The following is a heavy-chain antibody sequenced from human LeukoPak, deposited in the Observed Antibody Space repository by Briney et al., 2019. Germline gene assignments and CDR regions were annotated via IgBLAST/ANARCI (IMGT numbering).Heavy chain of an antibody. CDR3: ANDRGAFDI. CDR2: IYYSGST. CDR1: GVSVSSGSYY. J-gene: IGHJ3*02. D-gene: IGHD3-22*01. V-gene: IGHV4-61*01. Sequence: PSETLSLTCTVSGVSVSSGSYYWSWIRQPPGKGLEWIGYIYYSGSTNYNPSLESRVTISVDTSKNQFSLKLSSVTAADTAVYYCANDRGAFDIWGQGTMVTVSS.